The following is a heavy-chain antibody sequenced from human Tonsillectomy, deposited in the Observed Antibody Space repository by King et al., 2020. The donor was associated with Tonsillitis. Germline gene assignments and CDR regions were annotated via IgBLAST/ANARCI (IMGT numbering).Heavy chain of an antibody. V-gene: IGHV4-38-2*02. Sequence: VQLQESGPGLVKPSETLSLTCAVSGYSISSGYYWGWIRQPPGKGLEWIGSIYHSGSTYYNPSLKSRVTISVDTSKNQFSLKLSSVTAADTAVYYCARDIRYFGPHYYWGQGTLVTVSS. J-gene: IGHJ4*02. CDR3: ARDIRYFGPHYY. CDR1: GYSISSGYY. D-gene: IGHD3-9*01. CDR2: IYHSGST.